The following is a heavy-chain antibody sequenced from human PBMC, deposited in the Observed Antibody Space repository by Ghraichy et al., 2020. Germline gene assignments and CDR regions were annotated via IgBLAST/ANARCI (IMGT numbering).Heavy chain of an antibody. V-gene: IGHV3-69-1*01. J-gene: IGHJ4*02. CDR2: IGKRGDT. Sequence: GGSLRLSCIGSGFTFETYDMNWVRQAPGKGLEWVSYIGKRGDTQYADSVKGRFTISRDNAKNSLYLQMNSLTDEDTAVYFCARDPARLLDFDYWGQGALVTVSS. CDR1: GFTFETYD. CDR3: ARDPARLLDFDY.